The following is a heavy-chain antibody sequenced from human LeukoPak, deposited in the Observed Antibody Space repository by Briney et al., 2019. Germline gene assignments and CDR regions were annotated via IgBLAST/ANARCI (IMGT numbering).Heavy chain of an antibody. CDR1: GGSMSNIYY. D-gene: IGHD2-8*02. CDR2: IYYSGST. V-gene: IGHV4-59*01. CDR3: ARVNRVRVPGGAGYYYYMEV. Sequence: SETLSLTCNVSGGSMSNIYYWSWIRQPPGRGLEWIGNIYYSGSTNYNPSLESRVTISVDTSKNQFSLKLSSVTAADTAVYYCARVNRVRVPGGAGYYYYMEVWGKGTTVTVSS. J-gene: IGHJ6*03.